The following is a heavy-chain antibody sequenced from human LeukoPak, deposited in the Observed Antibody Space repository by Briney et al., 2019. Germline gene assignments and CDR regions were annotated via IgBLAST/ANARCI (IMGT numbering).Heavy chain of an antibody. V-gene: IGHV3-23*01. CDR2: ISGRTPNT. J-gene: IGHJ6*03. CDR3: VKRGEYYMDV. CDR1: GFTYSTYA. Sequence: GGSLRLSCAASGFTYSTYAMSWVRQAPGEGLEWVSTISGRTPNTYYAGSVKGRFTISRDNSKNALYLQMNSLRAEDTAIDYCVKRGEYYMDVWGKGTTVTVSS. D-gene: IGHD3-16*01.